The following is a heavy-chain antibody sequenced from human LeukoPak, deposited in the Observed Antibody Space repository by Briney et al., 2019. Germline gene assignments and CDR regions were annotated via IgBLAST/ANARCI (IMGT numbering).Heavy chain of an antibody. J-gene: IGHJ4*02. CDR3: ARDIYYYDSSGLFDY. CDR1: GGSISSGSYY. Sequence: PSETLSLTCTVSGGSISSGSYYWSWIRQPARKGLERIGRIYTSVSTTYNPSLKSRVTISVDTSKNQFSLKLSSVTAADTAVYYCARDIYYYDSSGLFDYWGQGTLVTVSS. CDR2: IYTSVST. V-gene: IGHV4-61*02. D-gene: IGHD3-22*01.